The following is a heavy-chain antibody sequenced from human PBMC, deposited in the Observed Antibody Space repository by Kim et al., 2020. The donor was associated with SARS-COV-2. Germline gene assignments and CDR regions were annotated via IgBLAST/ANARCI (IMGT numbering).Heavy chain of an antibody. CDR3: TTESFFGVVIYALYY. V-gene: IGHV1-24*01. CDR2: FDPQYGET. D-gene: IGHD3-3*01. Sequence: ASVKVSCKVSGYTLTELSMHWVRQTPGKGLEWMGSFDPQYGETIYAQKCQGRVTMTEDTSTDTAYLELSSLRSEDTAVYYCTTESFFGVVIYALYYCGQGTLVTISS. J-gene: IGHJ4*01. CDR1: GYTLTELS.